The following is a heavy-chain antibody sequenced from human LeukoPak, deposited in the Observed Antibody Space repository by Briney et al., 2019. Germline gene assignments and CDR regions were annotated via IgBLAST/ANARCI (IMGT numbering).Heavy chain of an antibody. J-gene: IGHJ4*02. CDR3: AREDYDILTGYTTLDY. CDR2: IYYSGST. D-gene: IGHD3-9*01. V-gene: IGHV4-61*01. Sequence: SSETLSLTCTVSGGSVSSGSSYWSWIRQPPGKGLEWIGHIYYSGSTNYNPSLKSRVTISVETSKNQFSLKLNSVTAADTAVYYCAREDYDILTGYTTLDYWGQGTLVTVSS. CDR1: GGSVSSGSSY.